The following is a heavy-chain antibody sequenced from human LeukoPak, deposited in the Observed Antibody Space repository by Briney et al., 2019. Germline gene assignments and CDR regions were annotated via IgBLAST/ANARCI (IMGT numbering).Heavy chain of an antibody. CDR2: ISPDGS. CDR1: GFTFSSYP. Sequence: PGRSLRLSCAASGFTFSSYPMNWVRQAPGKGLEWVAAISPDGSYVVSVNGRFTISRDNSKNTVYLQMNGLRAEDTAVYYCARGREFNYWGQGTLVTVSS. CDR3: ARGREFNY. D-gene: IGHD1-26*01. J-gene: IGHJ4*02. V-gene: IGHV3-30*04.